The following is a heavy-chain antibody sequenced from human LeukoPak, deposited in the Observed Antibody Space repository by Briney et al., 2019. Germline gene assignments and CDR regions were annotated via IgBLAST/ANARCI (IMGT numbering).Heavy chain of an antibody. Sequence: SGPTLVNPTQTLTLTCTFSGFSLSTSGMCVSWIRQPPGKALEWLARIDWDDDKYYSTSLKTRLPISKDTSKNQVVLTMTNMDPVDTATYYCARALYYYGSGRSAFDIWGQGTMVTVSS. D-gene: IGHD3-10*01. CDR3: ARALYYYGSGRSAFDI. CDR2: IDWDDDK. J-gene: IGHJ3*02. CDR1: GFSLSTSGMC. V-gene: IGHV2-70*11.